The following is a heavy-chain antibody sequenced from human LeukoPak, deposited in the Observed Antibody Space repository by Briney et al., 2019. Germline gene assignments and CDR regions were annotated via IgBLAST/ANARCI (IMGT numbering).Heavy chain of an antibody. CDR3: TSYRAEYFQQ. CDR2: ISCSGSYI. CDR1: GFTFSTYS. J-gene: IGHJ1*01. Sequence: GGSLRLSCAASGFTFSTYSMNGLPRAPGRALGWVSSISCSGSYICYADSVKGRFTISRDNAKNSLYLQMNSLRAEDRAVYYCTSYRAEYFQQWGQGTLVSVSS. V-gene: IGHV3-21*04.